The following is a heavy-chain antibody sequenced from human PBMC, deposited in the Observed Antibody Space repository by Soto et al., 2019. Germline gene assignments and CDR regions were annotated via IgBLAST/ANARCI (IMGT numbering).Heavy chain of an antibody. CDR1: GFTFSSYG. J-gene: IGHJ4*02. V-gene: IGHV3-23*01. CDR3: AKDLPDSIFIVVVSAGSFDY. D-gene: IGHD3-22*01. CDR2: ISGGGSST. Sequence: PGGSLRLSCAASGFTFSSYGMHWVRQAPGKGLEWVSAISGGGSSTYYADSMKGRFTISRDNSKNTLYLQMNSLRAEDTAVYYCAKDLPDSIFIVVVSAGSFDYWGQGTLVTVSS.